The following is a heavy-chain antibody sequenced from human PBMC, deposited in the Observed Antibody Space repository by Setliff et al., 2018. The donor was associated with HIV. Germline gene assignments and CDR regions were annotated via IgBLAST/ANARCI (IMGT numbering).Heavy chain of an antibody. V-gene: IGHV3-7*03. CDR3: ARDLAY. Sequence: AGGSLRLSCAASGFTVSNNYMNWVRQAPGKGLEWVANIKEDGSEKYYVDSVKGRFTISRDNAQNSLYLQMSSLKVEDTAVYYCARDLAYWGQGTLVTVSS. CDR2: IKEDGSEK. J-gene: IGHJ4*02. CDR1: GFTVSNNY.